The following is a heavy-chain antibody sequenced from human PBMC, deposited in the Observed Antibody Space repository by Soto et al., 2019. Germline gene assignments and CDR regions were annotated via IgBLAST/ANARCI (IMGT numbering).Heavy chain of an antibody. D-gene: IGHD4-4*01. CDR2: INHSGST. CDR1: GGSFSGYY. V-gene: IGHV4-34*01. CDR3: ARGTKGTTVTTHYYYGMDV. J-gene: IGHJ6*02. Sequence: SETLSLTCAVYGGSFSGYYWSWIRQPPGKGLEWIGEINHSGSTNYNPSLKSRVTISVDTSKNQFSLKLSSVTAADTAVYYCARGTKGTTVTTHYYYGMDVWGQGTTVTVSS.